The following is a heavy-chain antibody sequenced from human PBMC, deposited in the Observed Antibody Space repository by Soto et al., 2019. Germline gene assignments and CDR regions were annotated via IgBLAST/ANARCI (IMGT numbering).Heavy chain of an antibody. V-gene: IGHV2-5*02. J-gene: IGHJ4*02. Sequence: GLDLEWLAVIYWDDSKHYSPSLRSRLTITKDTSKNQVVLTITNMAPMDTGTYYCAHKGPEDWPLDYWGQGTLVTVSS. CDR3: AHKGPEDWPLDY. CDR2: IYWDDSK. D-gene: IGHD3-9*01.